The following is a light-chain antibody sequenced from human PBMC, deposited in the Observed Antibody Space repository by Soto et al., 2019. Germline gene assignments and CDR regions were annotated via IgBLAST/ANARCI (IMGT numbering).Light chain of an antibody. J-gene: IGLJ3*02. CDR1: SSDVGGYNY. V-gene: IGLV2-8*01. CDR2: EVT. Sequence: QSALTQPPSASGSPGQSVAISCTGTSSDVGGYNYVSWYQQHPGKAPKLMIYEVTKRPSGVPDRFSGSKSGNTASLTVSGLQAEDEADYYCSSHAGIKNVVFGGGTQLTVL. CDR3: SSHAGIKNVV.